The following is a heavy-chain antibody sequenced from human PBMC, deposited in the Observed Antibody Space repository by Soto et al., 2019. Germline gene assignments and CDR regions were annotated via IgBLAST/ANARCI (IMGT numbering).Heavy chain of an antibody. J-gene: IGHJ4*02. CDR1: GCTFSNSG. D-gene: IGHD6-13*01. CDR3: AKLVAAAGTDY. V-gene: IGHV3-23*01. Sequence: LRXSCSASGCTFSNSGMIWVRQAPGKGLEWVSSISDSGSGTYYADSVKARFTISRDNSKNTLYLQMNSLRAEETAIYYCAKLVAAAGTDYWRQGTLVTVPQ. CDR2: ISDSGSGT.